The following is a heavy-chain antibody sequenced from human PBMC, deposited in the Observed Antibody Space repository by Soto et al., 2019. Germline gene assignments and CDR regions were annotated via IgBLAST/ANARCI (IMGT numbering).Heavy chain of an antibody. J-gene: IGHJ6*01. CDR1: GFTFNNYA. CDR2: INGSDGST. CDR3: VKDWTGDTCPCMDV. D-gene: IGHD2-8*02. Sequence: EVQLLESGGGLVQPGGSLRLSCAASGFTFNNYAMTWVRQAPGKGLEWVSTINGSDGSTYYADSVKGRLTISRDNSKNALYLQMSSLRAEDTALYYCVKDWTGDTCPCMDVWGQGTTVTVSS. V-gene: IGHV3-23*01.